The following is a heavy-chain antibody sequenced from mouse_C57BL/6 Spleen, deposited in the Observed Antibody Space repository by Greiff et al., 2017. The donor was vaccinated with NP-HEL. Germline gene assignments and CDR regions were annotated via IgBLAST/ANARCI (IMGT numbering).Heavy chain of an antibody. V-gene: IGHV1-61*01. CDR3: LSTMSTTKYFDV. CDR2: IYPSDSDT. Sequence: VQLQQPGAELVRPGSSVKLSCKASGYTFTSYWMDWVKQRPGQGLEWIGNIYPSDSDTHYNQKFKDKATLTVDKSSSTAYMQLSSLTSEDSAVYYCLSTMSTTKYFDVWGTGTTVTVSS. CDR1: GYTFTSYW. D-gene: IGHD2-4*01. J-gene: IGHJ1*03.